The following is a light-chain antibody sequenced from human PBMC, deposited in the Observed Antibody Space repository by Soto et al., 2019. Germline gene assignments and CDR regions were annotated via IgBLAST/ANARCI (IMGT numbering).Light chain of an antibody. CDR2: EAS. CDR3: QQHNQWPIT. J-gene: IGKJ5*01. Sequence: IQLTQSPSSLSASVGDRVTITCRASQGVSSSLAWYQQKPGNAPKLLIYEASTLQSGVPSRFSGSGSGTEFTLTISSLQAEDSAVYYCQQHNQWPITFGQGTRLEIK. V-gene: IGKV1-9*01. CDR1: QGVSSS.